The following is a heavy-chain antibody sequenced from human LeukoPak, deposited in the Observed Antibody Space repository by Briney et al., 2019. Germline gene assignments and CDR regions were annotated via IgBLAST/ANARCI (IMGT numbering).Heavy chain of an antibody. D-gene: IGHD1-26*01. J-gene: IGHJ5*02. CDR1: GFTFSTYG. V-gene: IGHV3-48*04. CDR2: ISGSSDSI. Sequence: PGGSLRLSCAASGFTFSTYGMQWVRQVPGKGLEWVSYISGSSDSIKYAESVKGRFTNSRDNAKNSLYLHLSSLRAEDTAVYHCGKSSIGFSGLVDLWGQGTLVTGSS. CDR3: GKSSIGFSGLVDL.